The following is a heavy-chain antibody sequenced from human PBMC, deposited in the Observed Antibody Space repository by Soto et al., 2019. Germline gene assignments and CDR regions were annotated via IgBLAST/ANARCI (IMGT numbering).Heavy chain of an antibody. CDR3: ARTTFYDVFTAYYSLFDY. Sequence: SETLCLTCTVAGSSISSGRVYWSWIRQHPGKGLEWIGHISDSGSSYYNPSLESRVTISVDTSKNQFSLKLSAVTAADTAVYFCARTTFYDVFTAYYSLFDYWGQGTMVTDSS. CDR1: GSSISSGRVY. J-gene: IGHJ4*02. CDR2: ISDSGSS. V-gene: IGHV4-31*03. D-gene: IGHD3-9*01.